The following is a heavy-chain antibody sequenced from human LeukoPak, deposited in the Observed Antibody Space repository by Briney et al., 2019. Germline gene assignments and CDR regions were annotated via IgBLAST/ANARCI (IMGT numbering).Heavy chain of an antibody. D-gene: IGHD3-16*01. J-gene: IGHJ4*02. Sequence: PSETLSLTCTVSGGSTYNYYWTWIRQSAGKGLEWIGRIYTSESTYYNPSLKSRVTMSIDTSKNQFSLKLSSVTAADTAIYYCARARAAANTYADYWGQGTLVTVSS. CDR1: GGSTYNYY. CDR2: IYTSEST. CDR3: ARARAAANTYADY. V-gene: IGHV4-4*07.